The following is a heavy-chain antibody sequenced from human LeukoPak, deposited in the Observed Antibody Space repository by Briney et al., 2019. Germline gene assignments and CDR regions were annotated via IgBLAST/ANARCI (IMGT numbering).Heavy chain of an antibody. D-gene: IGHD6-19*01. V-gene: IGHV1-69*13. CDR2: IIPIFGTA. Sequence: SVKVSCKASGGTFSSYAISWVRQAPGQGLEWMGGIIPIFGTANYAQKFQGRVTITADESTSTAYMELSSLRSEDAAVYYCARDLADQYSSGWSEGAGYWGQGTLVTVSS. CDR3: ARDLADQYSSGWSEGAGY. CDR1: GGTFSSYA. J-gene: IGHJ4*02.